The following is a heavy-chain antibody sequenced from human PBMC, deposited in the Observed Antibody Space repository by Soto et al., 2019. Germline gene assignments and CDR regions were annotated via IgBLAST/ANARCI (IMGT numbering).Heavy chain of an antibody. Sequence: LQLQESGPGLVKPSETLSLTCTVSNGSISSRYYWGWLRQTPGKVLELIASSYYVGSTYYSPSLESRATISVDTSNNQFSLRLNSVTAADTAVYYCARTAVATHSYFDLWGRGALVT. CDR3: ARTAVATHSYFDL. J-gene: IGHJ2*01. V-gene: IGHV4-39*01. D-gene: IGHD6-19*01. CDR1: NGSISSRYY. CDR2: SYYVGST.